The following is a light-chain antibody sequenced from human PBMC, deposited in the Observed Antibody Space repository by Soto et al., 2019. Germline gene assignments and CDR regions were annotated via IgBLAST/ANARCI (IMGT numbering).Light chain of an antibody. J-gene: IGKJ4*01. CDR1: HDISNY. CDR2: AAS. V-gene: IGKV1-33*01. CDR3: QQFHSLPIT. Sequence: DIQVTQSPSSLSASVGDRVTISCQASHDISNYLNWYQQKPGKAPKLLIYAASNLETGVPSRFSGSGSGTEFALTISSLQPEDFATYYCQQFHSLPITFGGGTKVDIK.